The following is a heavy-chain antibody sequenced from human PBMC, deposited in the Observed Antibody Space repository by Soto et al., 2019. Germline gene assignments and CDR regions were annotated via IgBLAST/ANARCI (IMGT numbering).Heavy chain of an antibody. J-gene: IGHJ3*02. CDR3: ARTYDDSGPNSGGYGFDI. Sequence: GGSLRLSCAASGFTFSSYAMSWVRQAPGKGLEWVSAISGSGGSTYYADSVKGRFTISRDNSKNTLYLQMNSLRAEDTAVYYCARTYDDSGPNSGGYGFDIWGQGTMVTVSS. CDR2: ISGSGGST. D-gene: IGHD3-22*01. V-gene: IGHV3-23*01. CDR1: GFTFSSYA.